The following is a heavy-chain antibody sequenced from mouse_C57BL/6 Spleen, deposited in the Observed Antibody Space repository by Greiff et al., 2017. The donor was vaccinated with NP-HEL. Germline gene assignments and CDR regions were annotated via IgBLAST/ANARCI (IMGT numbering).Heavy chain of an antibody. J-gene: IGHJ2*01. D-gene: IGHD1-1*01. CDR1: GYTFTSYW. CDR3: AIERGFTTVY. CDR2: IHPSDSDT. Sequence: QVQLQQPGAELVKPGASVKVSCKASGYTFTSYWMHWVKQRPGQGLEWIGRIHPSDSDTNYNQKFKGKATLTVDKSSSTAYMQLSSLTSGDSAVCYCAIERGFTTVYWGEGTTLTVSS. V-gene: IGHV1-74*01.